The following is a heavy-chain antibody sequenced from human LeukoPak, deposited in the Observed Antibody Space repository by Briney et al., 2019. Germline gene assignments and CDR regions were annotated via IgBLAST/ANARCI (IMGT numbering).Heavy chain of an antibody. D-gene: IGHD1-7*01. V-gene: IGHV3-23*01. CDR2: ISGSGTGT. J-gene: IGHJ4*02. CDR3: AKEGGTGTRFDH. CDR1: GFTFSSSA. Sequence: GGSLRLSCAASGFTFSSSAMSWVRQAPGKGLYWVSAISGSGTGTYYADSVKGRFTISRDNSKNTLYLQMNSLRAEDTAVYYCAKEGGTGTRFDHWGQGTLVTVSS.